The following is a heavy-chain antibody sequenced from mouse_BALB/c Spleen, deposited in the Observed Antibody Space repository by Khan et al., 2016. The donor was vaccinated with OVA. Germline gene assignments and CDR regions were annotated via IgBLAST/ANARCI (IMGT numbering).Heavy chain of an antibody. Sequence: QIQLVQSGPELKKPGETVKISCKASGYTFTNYGMNWVKQSPGKALKWMGWINTYTGEPTYADDFKGRFAFSLETSATTAYLQINNLKNEATATCCCARPPYFSYSLDYWGQGTSVTVSS. J-gene: IGHJ4*01. CDR3: ARPPYFSYSLDY. CDR2: INTYTGEP. V-gene: IGHV9-3-1*01. CDR1: GYTFTNYG.